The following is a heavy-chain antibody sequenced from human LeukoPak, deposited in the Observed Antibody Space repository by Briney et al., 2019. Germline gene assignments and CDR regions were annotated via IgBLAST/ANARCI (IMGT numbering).Heavy chain of an antibody. J-gene: IGHJ4*02. CDR3: VRDGGVSGYDLLDY. V-gene: IGHV3-7*01. Sequence: GGSLRLSCAASGFTFSNYWMSWVRQAPGKGLKWVAHINQDGSEEHYMDSVKARFIISRDNAKNSLSLQMDSLRAEDTAVYYCVRDGGVSGYDLLDYWGQGTLVTVSS. D-gene: IGHD5-12*01. CDR1: GFTFSNYW. CDR2: INQDGSEE.